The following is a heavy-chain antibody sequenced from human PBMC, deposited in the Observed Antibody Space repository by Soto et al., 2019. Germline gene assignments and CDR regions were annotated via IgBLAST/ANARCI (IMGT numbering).Heavy chain of an antibody. CDR1: GGSISSSSYY. D-gene: IGHD3-22*01. V-gene: IGHV4-39*01. J-gene: IGHJ5*02. CDR3: ARAYYDRSGYAVDP. CDR2: IYYSGST. Sequence: PSETLSLTCTVSGGSISSSSYYWGWIRQPPGKGLEWTGSIYYSGSTYYNPSLKSRVTISVDTSKNQFSLKLSSVTAADTAVYYCARAYYDRSGYAVDPWGQGTLVTVSS.